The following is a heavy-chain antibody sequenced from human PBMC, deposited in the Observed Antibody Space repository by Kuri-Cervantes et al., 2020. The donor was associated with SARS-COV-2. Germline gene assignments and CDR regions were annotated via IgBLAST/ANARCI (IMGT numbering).Heavy chain of an antibody. CDR2: ISYDGSNK. CDR1: GFTFSSYG. Sequence: GESLKISCAASGFTFSSYGMHWVRQAPGKGLEWVAVISYDGSNKYYADPVKGRFTISRDNSKNTLYLQMNSLRAEDTAVYYCARLSTHYGMDVWGQGTTVTVSS. J-gene: IGHJ6*02. V-gene: IGHV3-30*03. CDR3: ARLSTHYGMDV. D-gene: IGHD2-2*01.